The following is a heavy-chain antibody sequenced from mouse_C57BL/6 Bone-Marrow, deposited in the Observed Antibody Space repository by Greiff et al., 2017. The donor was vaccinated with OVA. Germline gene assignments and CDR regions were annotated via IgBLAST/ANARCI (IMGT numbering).Heavy chain of an antibody. CDR3: ARGLATLYYLDY. J-gene: IGHJ2*01. CDR2: IHPNSGST. D-gene: IGHD6-1*01. V-gene: IGHV1-64*01. Sequence: QVQLQQPGAELVKPGASVKLSCKASGYTFTSYWMHWVKQRPGQGLEWIGMIHPNSGSTNYNEKFKSKATLTVDKSSSTAYMQLSSLTSEDSAVYYCARGLATLYYLDYWGQGTTLTVSS. CDR1: GYTFTSYW.